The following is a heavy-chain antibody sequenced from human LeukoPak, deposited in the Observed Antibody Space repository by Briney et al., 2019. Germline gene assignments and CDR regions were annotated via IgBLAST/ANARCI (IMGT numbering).Heavy chain of an antibody. CDR1: GGTFSSYA. J-gene: IGHJ4*02. V-gene: IGHV1-69*05. CDR3: ARGGTTGTTADY. CDR2: IIPIFGTA. D-gene: IGHD1-1*01. Sequence: ASVKVSCKASGGTFSSYAIIWVRQAPGQGLEWMGGIIPIFGTANYAQKFQGRVTITTDESTSTAYMELSSLRSEDTAVYYCARGGTTGTTADYWGQGTLVTVSS.